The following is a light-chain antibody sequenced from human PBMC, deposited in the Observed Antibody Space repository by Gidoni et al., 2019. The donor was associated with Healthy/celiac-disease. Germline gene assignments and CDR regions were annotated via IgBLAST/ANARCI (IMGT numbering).Light chain of an antibody. V-gene: IGKV2-28*01. CDR3: MQALQTPLT. J-gene: IGKJ4*01. Sequence: DIVMTQSPLSLPVTPGEPASSSCRSSQSLLHSNGYNYLDWYLQKPGQSPQLLIYLGSNRAAGVPDRFSGSGSGTDFTLKISRVEAEDVGFYYCMQALQTPLTFGGGTKVEIK. CDR2: LGS. CDR1: QSLLHSNGYNY.